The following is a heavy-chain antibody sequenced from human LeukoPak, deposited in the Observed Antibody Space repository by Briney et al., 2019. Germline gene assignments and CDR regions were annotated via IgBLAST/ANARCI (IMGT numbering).Heavy chain of an antibody. CDR2: IYHSGST. Sequence: PSETLSLTCTVSGGSISSGGYYWSWIRQPPGKGLEWIGYIYHSGSTYYNPSLKSRVTISVDRSKNLFSLKLSSVTAADTAVYYCARGVIGDGYNRFDYWGQGTLVTVSS. J-gene: IGHJ4*02. CDR1: GGSISSGGYY. D-gene: IGHD5-24*01. CDR3: ARGVIGDGYNRFDY. V-gene: IGHV4-30-2*01.